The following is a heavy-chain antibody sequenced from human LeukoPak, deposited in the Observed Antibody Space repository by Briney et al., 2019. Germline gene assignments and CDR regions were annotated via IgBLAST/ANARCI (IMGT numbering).Heavy chain of an antibody. V-gene: IGHV3-74*01. CDR1: GFTFSTYW. CDR3: ATSRGYGSGLDH. Sequence: PGGSLRLSCAASGFTFSTYWVHWVRQAPGKGLVWVSRINGDGTGTTYADSVKGRFTISRDNAKNTLYLQMNSLRVEDTAVYYCATSRGYGSGLDHWGQGTLVTASS. CDR2: INGDGTGT. J-gene: IGHJ4*02. D-gene: IGHD3-10*01.